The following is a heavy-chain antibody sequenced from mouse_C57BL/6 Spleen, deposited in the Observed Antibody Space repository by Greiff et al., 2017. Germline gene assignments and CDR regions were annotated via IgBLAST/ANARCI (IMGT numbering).Heavy chain of an antibody. V-gene: IGHV1-59*01. Sequence: QVQLQQPGAELVRPGTSVKLSCKASGYTFTSYWMHWVKQRPGQGLEWIGVIDPSDSYTNYNQKFKGKATLTVDTSSSTAYMQLSSLPSEDSAVYYWGRDYGSSYWVAYWGQGTLVTVS. J-gene: IGHJ3*01. CDR1: GYTFTSYW. D-gene: IGHD1-1*01. CDR2: IDPSDSYT. CDR3: GRDYGSSYWVAY.